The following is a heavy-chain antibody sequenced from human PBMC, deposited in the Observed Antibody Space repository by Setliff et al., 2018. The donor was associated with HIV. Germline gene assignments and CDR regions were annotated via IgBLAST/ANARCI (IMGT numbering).Heavy chain of an antibody. V-gene: IGHV4-38-2*01. D-gene: IGHD3-22*01. Sequence: PSETLSLTCAVSRYFISGGYYWSWIRQPPGKGLEWIGSIYYSGSTNYNPSLKSRVTISVDTSKNQFSLNLTSVAAADTAVYYCASRVYYYDSNNFLREEGFDPWGQGTLVTVSS. J-gene: IGHJ5*02. CDR3: ASRVYYYDSNNFLREEGFDP. CDR2: IYYSGST. CDR1: RYFISGGYY.